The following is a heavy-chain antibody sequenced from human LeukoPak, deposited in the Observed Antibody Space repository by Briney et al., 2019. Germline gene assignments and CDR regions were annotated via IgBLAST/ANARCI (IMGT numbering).Heavy chain of an antibody. CDR1: GFAFSNYG. J-gene: IGHJ3*02. CDR2: IWYDGSKK. CDR3: ARIYCGGDCLDSAPLSDAFDI. V-gene: IGHV3-33*08. Sequence: GGSLRLSCAASGFAFSNYGMHWVRQAPGKGLEWVAVIWYDGSKKYYGDSVKGRFTTSRDNSKNTLYLQVNSLRAEDTAVYYCARIYCGGDCLDSAPLSDAFDIWGQGTMVTVSS. D-gene: IGHD2-21*02.